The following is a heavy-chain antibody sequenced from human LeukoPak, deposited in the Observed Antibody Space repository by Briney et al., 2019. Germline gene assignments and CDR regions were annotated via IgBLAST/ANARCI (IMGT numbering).Heavy chain of an antibody. J-gene: IGHJ4*02. CDR2: IYTSGST. D-gene: IGHD3-10*01. V-gene: IGHV4-4*07. CDR3: ARESYYGSGSYYNPFDY. CDR1: GGSISSYY. Sequence: SETLSLTCTVSGGSISSYYWSWIRQPAGKGLEWIGRIYTSGSTNYNPSLKSRVTMSVDTSKNQFSLKLSSVTAADTAVYCCARESYYGSGSYYNPFDYWGQGTLVTVSS.